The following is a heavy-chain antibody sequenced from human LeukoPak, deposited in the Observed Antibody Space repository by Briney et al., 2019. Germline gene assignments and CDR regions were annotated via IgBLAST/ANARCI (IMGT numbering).Heavy chain of an antibody. V-gene: IGHV4-39*07. D-gene: IGHD2/OR15-2a*01. J-gene: IGHJ6*02. Sequence: SETLSLTCTVSGVSISSSDYYWGWFRQPPGKGLEWIGYIYHSGSTYSNPSLTSRVTLSIDASKNEFYLKLTSVTAADTAVYYCLRDKAGSFYGTPAYHYNYNGLDVWGQGTAVTVSS. CDR3: LRDKAGSFYGTPAYHYNYNGLDV. CDR2: IYHSGST. CDR1: GVSISSSDYY.